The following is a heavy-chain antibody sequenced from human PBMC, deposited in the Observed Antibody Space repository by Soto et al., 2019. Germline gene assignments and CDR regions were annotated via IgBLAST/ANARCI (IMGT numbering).Heavy chain of an antibody. CDR2: ISYDGSNK. J-gene: IGHJ6*02. CDR3: ARDSKRYYDNLHGGMDV. V-gene: IGHV3-30-3*01. D-gene: IGHD3-9*01. CDR1: GFTFSSYA. Sequence: QVQLVESGGGVVQPGRSLRLSCAASGFTFSSYAMHWVRQAPGKGLEWVAVISYDGSNKYYADSVKGRFTISRDNSKNTLYLQMNSLRAEDTAVYYCARDSKRYYDNLHGGMDVWGQGTTVTVSS.